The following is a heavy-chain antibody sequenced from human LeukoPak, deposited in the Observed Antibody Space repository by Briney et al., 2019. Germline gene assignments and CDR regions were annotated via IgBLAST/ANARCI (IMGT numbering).Heavy chain of an antibody. CDR3: AQGRSGSYYLFDY. J-gene: IGHJ4*02. CDR2: INHSGST. D-gene: IGHD3-10*01. Sequence: PSETLSLTCAVYGGSFSGYYWSWIRQPPGKGLEWIGEINHSGSTNYNPSLKSRVTISADTSKNQFSLKLSSVTAADTAVYYCAQGRSGSYYLFDYWGQGTLVTVSS. CDR1: GGSFSGYY. V-gene: IGHV4-34*01.